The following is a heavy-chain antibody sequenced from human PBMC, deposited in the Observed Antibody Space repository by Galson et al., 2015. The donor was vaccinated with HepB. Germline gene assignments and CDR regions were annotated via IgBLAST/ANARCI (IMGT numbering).Heavy chain of an antibody. V-gene: IGHV3-21*01. Sequence: SLRLSCAASGFTFSNYNMNWVRQPPGKGLVWVSSISSTGAYIFYADSVKGRFTISRDNAKNSLYLQMNSLKAEDTAVYYCARDPPLGTPFDYWAREPWSPSPQ. CDR1: GFTFSNYN. CDR2: ISSTGAYI. CDR3: ARDPPLGTPFDY. J-gene: IGHJ4*02. D-gene: IGHD7-27*01.